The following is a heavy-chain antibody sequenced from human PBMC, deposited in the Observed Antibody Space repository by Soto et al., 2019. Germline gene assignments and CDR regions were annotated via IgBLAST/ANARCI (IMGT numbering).Heavy chain of an antibody. CDR1: GYTFTSYD. V-gene: IGHV1-8*01. CDR2: MNPNSGNT. CDR3: ARSPEATVTAFDY. Sequence: ASVKVSCKASGYTFTSYDINWVRQATGQGLEWMGWMNPNSGNTGYAQKFQGRVTMTRDTSINTAYMELSSLRSEDTAVYYCARSPEATVTAFDYWGQGTLVTVSS. J-gene: IGHJ4*02. D-gene: IGHD4-17*01.